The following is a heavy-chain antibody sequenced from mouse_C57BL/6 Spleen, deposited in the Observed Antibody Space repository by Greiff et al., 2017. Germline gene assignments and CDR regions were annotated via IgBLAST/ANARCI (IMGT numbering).Heavy chain of an antibody. CDR2: IDPETGGT. J-gene: IGHJ3*01. D-gene: IGHD2-2*01. Sequence: SGAELVRPGASVTLSCKASGYTFTDYEMHWVKQTPVHGLEWIGAIDPETGGTAYNQKFKGKAILTADKSSSTAYMELRSLTSEDSAVYYCTRLVTTGFAYWGQGTLVTVSA. CDR3: TRLVTTGFAY. CDR1: GYTFTDYE. V-gene: IGHV1-15*01.